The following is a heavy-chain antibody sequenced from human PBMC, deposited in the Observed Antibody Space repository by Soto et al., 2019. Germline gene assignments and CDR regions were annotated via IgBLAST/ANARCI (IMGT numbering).Heavy chain of an antibody. CDR3: APRPGYSSFLDY. Sequence: SGPTLVNPTQTLTLTCTFSGFSLSTSGVGVGWIRQPPGKALEWLALIYWNDDKRYSPSLKSRLTITKDTSKNQVVLTMTNMDHVDTATYYCAPRPGYSSFLDYWGQGTLVTVSS. V-gene: IGHV2-5*01. D-gene: IGHD6-19*01. J-gene: IGHJ4*02. CDR2: IYWNDDK. CDR1: GFSLSTSGVG.